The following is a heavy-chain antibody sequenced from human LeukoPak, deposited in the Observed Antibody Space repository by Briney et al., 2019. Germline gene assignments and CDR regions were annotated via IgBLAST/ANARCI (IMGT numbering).Heavy chain of an antibody. CDR1: GFTFSSYA. CDR2: ISGSGGST. V-gene: IGHV3-23*01. CDR3: AKDLGYCSSTSCYFYYYYYYGMDV. J-gene: IGHJ6*02. D-gene: IGHD2-2*01. Sequence: PGGSLRLSCAASGFTFSSYAMSWVRQAPGKGLEWVSAISGSGGSTYYADSVKGRFTISRDNSKNTLYLQMNSLRAEDTAVYYCAKDLGYCSSTSCYFYYYYYYGMDVWGQGTTVTVSS.